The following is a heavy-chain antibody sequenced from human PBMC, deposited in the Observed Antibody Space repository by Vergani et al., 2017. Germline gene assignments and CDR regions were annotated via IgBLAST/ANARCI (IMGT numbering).Heavy chain of an antibody. J-gene: IGHJ1*01. V-gene: IGHV3-30*03. CDR2: ISYDGTQK. CDR3: ATKSCGTPGCQIGYFRE. CDR1: VFSFTSYG. D-gene: IGHD1-1*01. Sequence: QVRLVESGGGVVQPGRSLRLSCAASVFSFTSYGMHWVRQPPGKGLEWVAVISYDGTQKYYADSVKGRFTISRDNSKSTLYLQMNSLRTEDTAVYYCATKSCGTPGCQIGYFREWGQGTLVTVSS.